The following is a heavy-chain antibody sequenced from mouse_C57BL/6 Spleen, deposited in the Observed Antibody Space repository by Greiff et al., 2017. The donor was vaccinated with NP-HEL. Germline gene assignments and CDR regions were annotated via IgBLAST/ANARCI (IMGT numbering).Heavy chain of an antibody. CDR3: AREPITTVVAKGGFYYAMDY. V-gene: IGHV1-69*01. Sequence: QVQLQQPGAELVMPGASVKLSCKASGYTFTSYWMHWVKQRPGQGLEWIGEIDPSDSYTNYNQKFKGKSTLTVAKSSSTAYMQLSSLTSEDSAVYYCAREPITTVVAKGGFYYAMDYWGQGTSVTVSS. CDR1: GYTFTSYW. J-gene: IGHJ4*01. CDR2: IDPSDSYT. D-gene: IGHD1-1*01.